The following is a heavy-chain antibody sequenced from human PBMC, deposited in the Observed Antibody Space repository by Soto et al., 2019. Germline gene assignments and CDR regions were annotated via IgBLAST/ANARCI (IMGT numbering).Heavy chain of an antibody. D-gene: IGHD5-18*01. CDR1: GFTFTNYW. Sequence: GGSLRLSCAASGFTFTNYWMHWVRPAPGKGLVWVSRINSDGSTTNYADSVKGRFTISRDNAENTVYLQMNSLRDEDTAVYYCARGIRNYYGVDVWGQGTTVTVSS. CDR3: ARGIRNYYGVDV. J-gene: IGHJ6*02. CDR2: INSDGSTT. V-gene: IGHV3-74*01.